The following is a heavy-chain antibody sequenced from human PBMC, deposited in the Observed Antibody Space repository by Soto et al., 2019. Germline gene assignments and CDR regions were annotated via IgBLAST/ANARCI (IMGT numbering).Heavy chain of an antibody. CDR2: ITGSGGNT. CDR1: GFTFTNVA. V-gene: IGHV3-23*01. CDR3: AKLYWNPRYFDY. J-gene: IGHJ4*02. D-gene: IGHD1-1*01. Sequence: PGGSLRLSCAASGFTFTNVAMTWVRQAPGKGLEWVSTITGSGGNTDYADSVKGRFTISRDNSKSTLYLQMNNLRADDTAVYYCAKLYWNPRYFDYWGQGARVTVSS.